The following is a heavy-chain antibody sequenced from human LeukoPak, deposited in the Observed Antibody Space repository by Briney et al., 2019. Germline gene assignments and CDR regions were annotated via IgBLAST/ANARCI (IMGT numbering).Heavy chain of an antibody. V-gene: IGHV1-2*04. Sequence: ASVKVSCKASGYTFTGYYMHWVRQAPGQGLEWMGWINLNSGGTNYAQKFQGWVTMTRDTSISTAYMELSRLRSDDTAVYYCARGTTTLTGDYWGQGTLVTVSS. J-gene: IGHJ4*02. D-gene: IGHD1-14*01. CDR1: GYTFTGYY. CDR2: INLNSGGT. CDR3: ARGTTTLTGDY.